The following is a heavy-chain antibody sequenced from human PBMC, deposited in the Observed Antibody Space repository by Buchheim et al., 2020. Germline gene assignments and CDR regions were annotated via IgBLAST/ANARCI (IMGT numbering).Heavy chain of an antibody. Sequence: QVQLVESGGGVVQPGRSLRLSCAASGFTFSSYGMHWVRQAPGKGLEWVAVISYDGSNKYYADSVKGRFTISRDNYKTTLYLKMNSLRAEDTAVYYCAKDLRGYYYYYGMDVWGQGTT. D-gene: IGHD5/OR15-5a*01. J-gene: IGHJ6*02. CDR3: AKDLRGYYYYYGMDV. CDR1: GFTFSSYG. CDR2: ISYDGSNK. V-gene: IGHV3-30*18.